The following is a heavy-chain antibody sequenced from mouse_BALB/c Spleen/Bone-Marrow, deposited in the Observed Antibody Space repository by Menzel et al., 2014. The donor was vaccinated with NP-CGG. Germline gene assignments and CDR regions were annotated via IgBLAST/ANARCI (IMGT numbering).Heavy chain of an antibody. CDR2: INPSSGYT. CDR3: ARKGRLPFAY. J-gene: IGHJ3*01. D-gene: IGHD1-2*01. Sequence: VKLLESAAELARPGASVKMSCKASGYTFTSYTMHWVKRRPGQGLEWIGYINPSSGYTEYNQKFKDKTTLTADKSSSTAYMQLSSLTSEDSAVYYCARKGRLPFAYWGQGTLVTVSA. V-gene: IGHV1-4*02. CDR1: GYTFTSYT.